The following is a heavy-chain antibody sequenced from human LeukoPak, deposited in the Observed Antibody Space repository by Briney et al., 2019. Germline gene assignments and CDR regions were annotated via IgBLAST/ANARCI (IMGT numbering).Heavy chain of an antibody. Sequence: ASVKVSCKASGGTFSSYAISWVRQAPGQGLDWMGGIIPLFGTAHYAQKFQGRVTITADESTSTAYIELRSLRSEDTAVYYCARNLAVAGLDYWGQGTLVTVSS. CDR1: GGTFSSYA. V-gene: IGHV1-69*01. CDR3: ARNLAVAGLDY. CDR2: IIPLFGTA. D-gene: IGHD6-19*01. J-gene: IGHJ4*02.